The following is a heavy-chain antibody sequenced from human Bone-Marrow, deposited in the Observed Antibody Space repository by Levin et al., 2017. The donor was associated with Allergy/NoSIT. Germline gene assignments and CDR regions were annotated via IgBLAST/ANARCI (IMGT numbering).Heavy chain of an antibody. CDR2: INPNSGGT. CDR1: GYTFTGYY. CDR3: ARDPYSSSWYYSFWFDP. D-gene: IGHD6-13*01. V-gene: IGHV1-2*02. Sequence: PKASVKVSCKASGYTFTGYYMHWVRQAPGQGLEWMGWINPNSGGTNYAQKFQGRVTMTRDTSISTAYMELSRLRSDDTAVYYCARDPYSSSWYYSFWFDPWGQGTLVTVSS. J-gene: IGHJ5*02.